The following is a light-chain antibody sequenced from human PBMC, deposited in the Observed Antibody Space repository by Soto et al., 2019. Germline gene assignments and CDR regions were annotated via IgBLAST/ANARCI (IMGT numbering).Light chain of an antibody. CDR2: KAS. CDR1: QSISVW. J-gene: IGKJ1*01. Sequence: DIQMPQSPSTLSASVGDRVTITCRASQSISVWLAWYQQKAGKAPNLLIYKASRLESGVPSRFSGSGSETEFTLTISGLQPGDSATYYCQQYNSYSPTCGQGTKVEVK. V-gene: IGKV1-5*03. CDR3: QQYNSYSPT.